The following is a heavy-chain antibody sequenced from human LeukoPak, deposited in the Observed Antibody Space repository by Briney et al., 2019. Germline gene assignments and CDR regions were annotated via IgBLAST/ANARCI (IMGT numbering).Heavy chain of an antibody. CDR2: RNPNSGNT. CDR3: ARGLRLPAAISYYYYMDV. CDR1: GYTFTSYD. V-gene: IGHV1-8*03. Sequence: GASVKVSCKASGYTFTSYDINWVRQATGQGLEWMGWRNPNSGNTGYAQKFQGRVTITRNTSISTAYMELSSLRSEDTAVYYCARGLRLPAAISYYYYMDVWGKGTTVTVSS. J-gene: IGHJ6*03. D-gene: IGHD2-2*01.